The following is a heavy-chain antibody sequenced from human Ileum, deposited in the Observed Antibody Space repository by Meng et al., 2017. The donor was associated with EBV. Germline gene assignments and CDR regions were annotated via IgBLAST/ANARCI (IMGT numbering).Heavy chain of an antibody. Sequence: LLASVPVPVWGPGPLSPCCALSGDCIVTSNSICGCLRRPPGIRLEWMKGIDQSGSTCYNPSLKNRASISRDTSNYRFTLKLTSVTNANSVIYDGARVKACAVSHGWDYFDYWGQGTLVTVSS. CDR1: GDCIVTSNSI. CDR2: IDQSGST. CDR3: ARVKACAVSHGWDYFDY. J-gene: IGHJ4*02. D-gene: IGHD3-16*01. V-gene: IGHV4-39*06.